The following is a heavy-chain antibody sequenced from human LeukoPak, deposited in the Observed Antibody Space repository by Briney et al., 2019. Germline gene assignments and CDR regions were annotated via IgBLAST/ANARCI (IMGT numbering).Heavy chain of an antibody. CDR3: ASQNKIRGLSDAFDI. CDR1: GGSISSGGYY. J-gene: IGHJ3*02. V-gene: IGHV4-30-2*01. Sequence: SQTLSLTCTVSGGSISSGGYYWSWIRQPPGKGLEWIGYIYHSGSTYYNPSLKSRVTISVDRSKNQFSLKLSSVTAADAAVYYCASQNKIRGLSDAFDIWGQGTMVTVSS. CDR2: IYHSGST. D-gene: IGHD3-10*01.